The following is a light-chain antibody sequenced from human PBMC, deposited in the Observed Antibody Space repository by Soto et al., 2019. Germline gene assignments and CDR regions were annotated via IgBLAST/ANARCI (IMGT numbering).Light chain of an antibody. CDR2: DAS. CDR1: QGISNA. CDR3: QHFNGAPLT. Sequence: AIQLTQSPSSLSASVGDRVTITCRASQGISNALAWYQLKPGKAPKLLIYDASSLQSGAPSRFSGSGSGTDFILTISSLQPEDFAAYDCQHFNGAPLTFGGGTKVEIK. V-gene: IGKV1-13*02. J-gene: IGKJ4*01.